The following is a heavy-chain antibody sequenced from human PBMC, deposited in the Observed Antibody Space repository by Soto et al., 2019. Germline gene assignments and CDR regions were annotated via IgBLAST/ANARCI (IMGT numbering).Heavy chain of an antibody. CDR2: ISYDGSNK. J-gene: IGHJ6*02. D-gene: IGHD3-3*01. V-gene: IGHV3-30*18. Sequence: GGSLRLSCAASGFTFSSYGMHWVRQAPGKGLEWVAVISYDGSNKYYADSVRGRFTISRDNSKNTLYLQMNSLRAEDTAVYYCAKDDTLLDFWSGYFPKNMDVWGQGTTVTVSS. CDR1: GFTFSSYG. CDR3: AKDDTLLDFWSGYFPKNMDV.